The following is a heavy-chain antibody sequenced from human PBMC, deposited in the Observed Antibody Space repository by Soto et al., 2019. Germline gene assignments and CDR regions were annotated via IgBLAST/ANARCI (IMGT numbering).Heavy chain of an antibody. Sequence: XSVKVSCKASGYTFTGYYMHRVRQAPGQGLEWMGWINPNSGGTNYAQKFQGWVTMTTDTSISTAYMELSRLRAEDTAVYYCAKDRQKITMVRALYDYYYYGMDVWGQGTTVTVSS. J-gene: IGHJ6*02. CDR1: GYTFTGYY. V-gene: IGHV1-2*04. CDR3: AKDRQKITMVRALYDYYYYGMDV. CDR2: INPNSGGT. D-gene: IGHD3-10*01.